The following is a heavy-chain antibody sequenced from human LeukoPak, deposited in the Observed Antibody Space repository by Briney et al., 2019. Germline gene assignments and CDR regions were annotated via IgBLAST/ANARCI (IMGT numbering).Heavy chain of an antibody. J-gene: IGHJ4*02. V-gene: IGHV3-23*01. CDR3: AKSSSGYYRRFDY. D-gene: IGHD3-22*01. CDR2: ISGAGDKT. CDR1: GFAFSNYA. Sequence: GGSLRLSCAVSGFAFSNYAMSWVRQAPGKGLEWVSAISGAGDKTYYADSVKGRFTISRDNSKNTLYLQMNSLRAEDTAVYYCAKSSSGYYRRFDYWGQGTLVTVSS.